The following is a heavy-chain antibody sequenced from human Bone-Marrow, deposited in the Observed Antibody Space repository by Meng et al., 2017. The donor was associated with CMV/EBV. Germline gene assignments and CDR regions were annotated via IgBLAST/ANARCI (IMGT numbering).Heavy chain of an antibody. D-gene: IGHD6-6*01. V-gene: IGHV3-74*01. Sequence: GGSLRLSCAASGFTFSSYAMHWVRQAPGKGLVWVSRINSDGSSTSYADSVKGRFTISRDNAKNTLYLQMNSLRAEDTAVYYCARDARIAAPDYWGQGTRVTVSS. CDR3: ARDARIAAPDY. CDR1: GFTFSSYA. CDR2: INSDGSST. J-gene: IGHJ4*02.